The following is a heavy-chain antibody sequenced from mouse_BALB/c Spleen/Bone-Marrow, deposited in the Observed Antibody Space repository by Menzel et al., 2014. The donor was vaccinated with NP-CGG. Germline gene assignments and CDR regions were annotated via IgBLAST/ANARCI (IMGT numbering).Heavy chain of an antibody. CDR3: ARFPMDY. CDR1: GFTFTDYY. Sequence: DVTLVESGGGLVQPGGSLRLSCTTSGFTFTDYYMSWVHQPPGKALEWLAFIRNKAYGYTTEYSASVRGRFSISRDNSQSILYLQMNTLRAEDSATYYCARFPMDYWGQGTSVTVSS. J-gene: IGHJ4*01. V-gene: IGHV7-3*02. CDR2: IRNKAYGYTT.